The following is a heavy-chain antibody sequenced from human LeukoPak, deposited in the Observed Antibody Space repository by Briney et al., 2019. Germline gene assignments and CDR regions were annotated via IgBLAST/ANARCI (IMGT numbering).Heavy chain of an antibody. Sequence: GGSLRLSCAASGFTFDDYAMHWVRQAPGKGLEWVAVISYDGSNKYYADSVKGRFTISRDNSKNTLYLQMNSLRAEDTAVYYCAKSPLLYDSSGYYGFDYWGQGTLVTVSS. CDR1: GFTFDDYA. CDR3: AKSPLLYDSSGYYGFDY. CDR2: ISYDGSNK. V-gene: IGHV3-30*18. D-gene: IGHD3-22*01. J-gene: IGHJ4*02.